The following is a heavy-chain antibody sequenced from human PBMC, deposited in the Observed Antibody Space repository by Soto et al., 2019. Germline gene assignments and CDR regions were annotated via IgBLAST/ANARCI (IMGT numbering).Heavy chain of an antibody. CDR1: GGSISSSSYY. D-gene: IGHD2-8*01. CDR3: ARHENIVLMVYATPYYFDY. Sequence: QLQLQESGPGLVKPSETLSLTCTVSGGSISSSSYYWGWIRQSPGKGLEWIGSIYYSGSTYYNPSLKSRVTISVDTSKNQFSLKLSSVTAADTAVYYCARHENIVLMVYATPYYFDYWGQGTLVTVSS. CDR2: IYYSGST. V-gene: IGHV4-39*01. J-gene: IGHJ4*02.